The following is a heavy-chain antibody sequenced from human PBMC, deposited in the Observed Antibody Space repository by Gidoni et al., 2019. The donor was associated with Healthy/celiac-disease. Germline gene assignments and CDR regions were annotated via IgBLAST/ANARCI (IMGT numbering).Heavy chain of an antibody. V-gene: IGHV3-64D*06. CDR3: VKDGQSPRYDYVWGSYGGFDY. J-gene: IGHJ4*02. CDR2: ISSNGGST. D-gene: IGHD3-16*01. Sequence: WVRQAPGKGLEYVSAISSNGGSTYYADSVKGRFTISRDNSKNTLYLQMSSLRAEDTAVYYCVKDGQSPRYDYVWGSYGGFDYWGQRTLVTVSS.